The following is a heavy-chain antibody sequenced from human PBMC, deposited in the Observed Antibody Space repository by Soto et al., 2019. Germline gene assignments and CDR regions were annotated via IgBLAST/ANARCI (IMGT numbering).Heavy chain of an antibody. J-gene: IGHJ6*02. CDR1: GGSFSGYY. CDR2: INHSGST. CDR3: AITTVATYYYYGMEV. D-gene: IGHD4-17*01. Sequence: SETLSLTCDVYGGSFSGYYWSWIRQPPGKGLEWIGEINHSGSTNYNPSLKSRVTISVDTSKNQFSLKLSSVTAADTAVYYCAITTVATYYYYGMEVWGQGTTVTV. V-gene: IGHV4-34*01.